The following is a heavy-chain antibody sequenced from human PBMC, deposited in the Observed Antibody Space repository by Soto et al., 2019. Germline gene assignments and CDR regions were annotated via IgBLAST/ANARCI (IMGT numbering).Heavy chain of an antibody. J-gene: IGHJ4*02. CDR1: GFTFSDHY. CDR2: IGTSETTM. Sequence: QVQLVESGGGLVKPGGSLRLSCVASGFTFSDHYMSWIRQAPGKGLEWISFIGTSETTMYYTDSVMGRFTISRDNAKNSLLLQMNSLSADDTALYYCARGGVYFDYWGQGMLVTVSS. CDR3: ARGGVYFDY. V-gene: IGHV3-11*01.